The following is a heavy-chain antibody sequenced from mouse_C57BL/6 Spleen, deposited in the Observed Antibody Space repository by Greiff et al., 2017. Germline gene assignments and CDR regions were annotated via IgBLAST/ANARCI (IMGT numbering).Heavy chain of an antibody. CDR3: ASSAQAPYYAMDY. D-gene: IGHD3-2*02. CDR2: IYPGDGDT. J-gene: IGHJ4*01. V-gene: IGHV1-82*01. CDR1: GYAFSSSW. Sequence: QVQLKESGPELVKPGASVKISCKASGYAFSSSWMNWVKQRPGKGLEWIGRIYPGDGDTNYNGKFKGKATLTADKSSSTAYMQLSSLTSEDSAVYFWASSAQAPYYAMDYWGQGTSVTVSS.